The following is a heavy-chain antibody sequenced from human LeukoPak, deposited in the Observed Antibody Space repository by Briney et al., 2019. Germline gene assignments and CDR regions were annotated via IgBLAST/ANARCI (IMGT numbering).Heavy chain of an antibody. J-gene: IGHJ5*02. V-gene: IGHV1-46*01. CDR2: INPSGDFR. Sequence: ASVKVSCKASGYTFGTHWMHWVRQAPGQGLEWMGIINPSGDFRSHAQKFQGRVTVTRDMSTRTVYMELSDLEPEDTAVYYCARDYSGEWEQLTGWWSDPWGQGTLVIVSS. D-gene: IGHD1-26*01. CDR1: GYTFGTHW. CDR3: ARDYSGEWEQLTGWWSDP.